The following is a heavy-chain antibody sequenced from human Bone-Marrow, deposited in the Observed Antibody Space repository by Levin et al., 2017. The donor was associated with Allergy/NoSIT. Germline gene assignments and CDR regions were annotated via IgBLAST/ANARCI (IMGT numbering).Heavy chain of an antibody. CDR1: GFTFSHYA. J-gene: IGHJ5*02. V-gene: IGHV3-23*01. D-gene: IGHD4-17*01. Sequence: LSLTCAASGFTFSHYAMSWVRQAPGKGLEWVSGINGGGDETYFADSVKGRFTISRDNSRDTFTLQMNSLRAEDTAVYYCAKKAVTIDLWGQGILVTVAS. CDR2: INGGGDET. CDR3: AKKAVTIDL.